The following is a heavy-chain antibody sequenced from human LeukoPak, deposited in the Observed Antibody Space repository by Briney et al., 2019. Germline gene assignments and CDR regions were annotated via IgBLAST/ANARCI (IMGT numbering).Heavy chain of an antibody. CDR2: IRSDVSDE. Sequence: GGSLRLSCVASGFTFSGYWMSWVRQAPGKGLEWVAFIRSDVSDEYYADSVKGRFTVSRDHFKNTLYLQMKSLRVEDAALYYCAKDFNWASDYWGQGTLVTVSS. CDR3: AKDFNWASDY. D-gene: IGHD7-27*01. CDR1: GFTFSGYW. V-gene: IGHV3-30*02. J-gene: IGHJ4*02.